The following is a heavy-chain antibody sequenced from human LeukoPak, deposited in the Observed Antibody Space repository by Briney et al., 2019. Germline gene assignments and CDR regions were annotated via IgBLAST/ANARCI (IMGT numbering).Heavy chain of an antibody. CDR3: ARTRDPFCLTSSCKVHWFDP. J-gene: IGHJ5*02. V-gene: IGHV2-5*01. Sequence: SGPTLVKPTQTLTLTCTLSGFSLNNTGLGVGWIRQPPGKALEWLALIYWNDDERYSPSLKSRLTITKDTSKNQAVLTMTNMNPVDTGTYYCARTRDPFCLTSSCKVHWFDPWGQGTLSPSPQ. CDR2: IYWNDDE. CDR1: GFSLNNTGLG. D-gene: IGHD6-19*01.